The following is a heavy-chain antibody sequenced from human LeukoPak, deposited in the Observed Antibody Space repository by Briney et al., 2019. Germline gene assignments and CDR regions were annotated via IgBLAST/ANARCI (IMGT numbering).Heavy chain of an antibody. D-gene: IGHD6-13*01. J-gene: IGHJ4*02. CDR2: ISVYNSNT. CDR1: GYSFTNYG. CDR3: ARDQIGYSSNWNVKGNRHFDY. Sequence: GASVKVSCKASGYSFTNYGISWVRQAPGQGLEWMGWISVYNSNTKYAQYLEGRVTLTTETSTSTAYMELRSLRSDDTAVYFCARDQIGYSSNWNVKGNRHFDYWGQGTLVTVSS. V-gene: IGHV1-18*01.